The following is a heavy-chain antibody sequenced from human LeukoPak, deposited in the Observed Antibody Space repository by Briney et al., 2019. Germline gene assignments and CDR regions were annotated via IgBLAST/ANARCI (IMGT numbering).Heavy chain of an antibody. Sequence: GGSLRLSCAVSGFTFGSYGMHWVRQAPGKGLEWVSSISSSSSYIYYADSVKGRFTISRDNAKNSLYLQMNSLRAEDTAVYYCARDLGYCSGGSCHRYAFDIWGQGTMVTVSS. CDR2: ISSSSSYI. J-gene: IGHJ3*02. D-gene: IGHD2-15*01. V-gene: IGHV3-21*01. CDR1: GFTFGSYG. CDR3: ARDLGYCSGGSCHRYAFDI.